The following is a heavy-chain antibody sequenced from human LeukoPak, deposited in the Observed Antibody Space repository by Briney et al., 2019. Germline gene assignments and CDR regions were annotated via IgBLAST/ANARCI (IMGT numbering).Heavy chain of an antibody. CDR1: GFYFPGYW. CDR3: ARRFCSSTTCYEEFDY. Sequence: GESLKISCKGSGFYFPGYWIAWVRQMPGKGLEWMGIIYPGDSDTKYSPSFQGQVTISADKSISTAYLQWSSLKASDTAMYYCARRFCSSTTCYEEFDYWGQGTLVSVSS. J-gene: IGHJ4*02. D-gene: IGHD2-2*01. V-gene: IGHV5-51*01. CDR2: IYPGDSDT.